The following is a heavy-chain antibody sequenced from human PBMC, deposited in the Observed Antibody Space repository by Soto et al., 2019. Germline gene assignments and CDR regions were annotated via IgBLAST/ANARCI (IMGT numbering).Heavy chain of an antibody. D-gene: IGHD2-2*01. CDR2: IKQDGSEK. Sequence: GGSLRLSCAASGFTFSSYWMSWVRQAPGKGLEWVANIKQDGSEKYYVDSVKGRFTISRDNAKNSLYLQMNSLRAEDTAVYYCARVEVYQPKIDAFDIWGQGTMVTVSS. CDR3: ARVEVYQPKIDAFDI. J-gene: IGHJ3*02. V-gene: IGHV3-7*04. CDR1: GFTFSSYW.